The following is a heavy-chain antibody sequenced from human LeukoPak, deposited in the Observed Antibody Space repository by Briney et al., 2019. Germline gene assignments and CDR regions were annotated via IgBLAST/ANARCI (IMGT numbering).Heavy chain of an antibody. Sequence: SETLSLTCTVSGGSISSGDYYWSWIRQPPGKGLEWIGYIYYSGSTYYNPSLKSRVTISVDTSKNQFSLKLSSVTAADTAVYYCARVSCGGDCLDYWGQGTLVTVSS. V-gene: IGHV4-30-4*01. J-gene: IGHJ4*02. CDR2: IYYSGST. CDR1: GGSISSGDYY. CDR3: ARVSCGGDCLDY. D-gene: IGHD2-21*02.